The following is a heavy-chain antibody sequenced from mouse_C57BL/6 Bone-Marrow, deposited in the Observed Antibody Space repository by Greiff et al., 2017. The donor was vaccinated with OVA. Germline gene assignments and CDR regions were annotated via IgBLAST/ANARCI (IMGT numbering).Heavy chain of an antibody. CDR1: GFTFTDYY. D-gene: IGHD2-12*01. J-gene: IGHJ4*01. CDR2: IRNKANGYTT. CDR3: ARSFYSPYAMDY. Sequence: EVQVVESGGGLVQPGGSLSLSCAASGFTFTDYYMSWVRQPPGKALEWLGFIRNKANGYTTEYSASVKGQFTISRDNSQSILYLQMNALRAEDSATYYCARSFYSPYAMDYWGQGTSVTVSS. V-gene: IGHV7-3*01.